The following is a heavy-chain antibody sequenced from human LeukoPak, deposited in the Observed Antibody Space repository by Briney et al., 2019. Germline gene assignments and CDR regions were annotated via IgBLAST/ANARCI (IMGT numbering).Heavy chain of an antibody. CDR3: ARGRGYYMDV. CDR2: ISAYNGNT. V-gene: IGHV1-69*13. CDR1: GGTFSSYA. Sequence: ASVKVSCKASGGTFSSYAISWVRQAPGQGLEWMGWISAYNGNTNYAQKLQGRVTITADESTSTAYMELSSLRSEDTAVYYCARGRGYYMDVWGKGTTVTVSS. J-gene: IGHJ6*03.